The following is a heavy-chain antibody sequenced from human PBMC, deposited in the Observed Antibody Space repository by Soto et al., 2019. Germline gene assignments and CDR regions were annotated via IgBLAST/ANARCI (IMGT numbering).Heavy chain of an antibody. J-gene: IGHJ4*02. V-gene: IGHV3-33*01. CDR2: IWYDGRNK. CDR3: AGDTDITESTPYYFDY. CDR1: GFTFSSYG. Sequence: PGGSLRLSCAASGFTFSSYGMHWVRQAPGKGLEWVAVIWYDGRNKYYADSVKGRFTISRDNSKNTLYLQMNSLRAEDTAVYYCAGDTDITESTPYYFDYWGQGTLVTVSS. D-gene: IGHD1-7*01.